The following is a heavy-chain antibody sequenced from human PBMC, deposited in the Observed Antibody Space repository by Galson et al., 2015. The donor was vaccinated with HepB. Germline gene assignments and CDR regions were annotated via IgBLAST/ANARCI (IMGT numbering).Heavy chain of an antibody. J-gene: IGHJ3*02. CDR2: ISYDGSNK. Sequence: SLRLSCAASGFTFSSYAMHWVRQAPGKGLEWVAVISYDGSNKYYADSVKGRFTISRDNSKNTLYLQMNSLRAEDTAVYYCARARPVVRGSSGFDIWGQGTMVTVSS. V-gene: IGHV3-30-3*01. CDR3: ARARPVVRGSSGFDI. CDR1: GFTFSSYA. D-gene: IGHD1-26*01.